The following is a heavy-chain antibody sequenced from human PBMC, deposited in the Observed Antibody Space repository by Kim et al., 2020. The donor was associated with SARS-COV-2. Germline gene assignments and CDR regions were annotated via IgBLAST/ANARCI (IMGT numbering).Heavy chain of an antibody. V-gene: IGHV3-23*01. Sequence: GGSLRLSCAASGFTIRSYAMSWVRQAPGKGLEWVSSISGSGDTTSYADSVKGRFTISRDNSKNTLCLQINSLRAEDSAAYYCAKPSTAGVGRPYNFDYWGQGTLVTVSS. D-gene: IGHD3-3*01. CDR3: AKPSTAGVGRPYNFDY. J-gene: IGHJ4*02. CDR1: GFTIRSYA. CDR2: ISGSGDTT.